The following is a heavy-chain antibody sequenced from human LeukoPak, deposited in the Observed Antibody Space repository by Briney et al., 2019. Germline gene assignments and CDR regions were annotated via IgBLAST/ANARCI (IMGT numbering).Heavy chain of an antibody. J-gene: IGHJ4*02. CDR1: GFTFSHAW. Sequence: PGGSLRLSCAASGFTFSHAWMHWVRQAPGKGLEWVSRINPDGSTTNYADSVKGRFTISRDNAKNTLYLQMNSLRAEDTAVYYCATAGNYRFDYWGQGTLVTVSS. D-gene: IGHD1-7*01. CDR3: ATAGNYRFDY. CDR2: INPDGSTT. V-gene: IGHV3-74*01.